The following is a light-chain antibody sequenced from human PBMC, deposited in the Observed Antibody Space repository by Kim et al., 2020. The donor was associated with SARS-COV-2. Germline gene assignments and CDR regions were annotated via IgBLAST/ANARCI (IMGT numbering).Light chain of an antibody. CDR3: QFFGGSSYT. CDR1: QSIDSSF. V-gene: IGKV3-20*01. J-gene: IGKJ2*01. Sequence: VLTQSPDTLSLSLGDRATLSCRASQSIDSSFLAWYQQKPGQAPTLLIYDSSTTATGIPDRFTGSGSETEFTLTITRLEPEDFALYFCQFFGGSSYTFGQGTKLEI. CDR2: DSS.